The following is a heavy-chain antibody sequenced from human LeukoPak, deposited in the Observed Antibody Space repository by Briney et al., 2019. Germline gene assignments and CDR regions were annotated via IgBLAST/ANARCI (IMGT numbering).Heavy chain of an antibody. CDR1: GFTFSSYW. J-gene: IGHJ4*02. CDR2: INSDGSST. V-gene: IGHV3-74*01. D-gene: IGHD2-21*02. Sequence: PGGSLRLSCAASGFTFSSYWMHWVRQAPGKGLVWVSRINSDGSSTSYADSVKGRFTISRDNAKNTLYLQMNSLRAEDTAVYYCARGGAYCGGDCYSGLDLRGQGTLVTVSS. CDR3: ARGGAYCGGDCYSGLDL.